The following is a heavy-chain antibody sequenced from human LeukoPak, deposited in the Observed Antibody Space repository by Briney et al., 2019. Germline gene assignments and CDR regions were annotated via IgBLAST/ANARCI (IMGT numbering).Heavy chain of an antibody. Sequence: SETLSLTCAAYGGSFSAYYWTWIRQPPGKGLEWIGEINHSGSAKYNPSLKSRVTISVDTSKNQFSLKLTSVTAADTAVYYCARGIRYYYDSSTYAPYYFDYWGQGTLVTVSS. J-gene: IGHJ4*02. CDR2: INHSGSA. CDR1: GGSFSAYY. CDR3: ARGIRYYYDSSTYAPYYFDY. V-gene: IGHV4-34*01. D-gene: IGHD3-22*01.